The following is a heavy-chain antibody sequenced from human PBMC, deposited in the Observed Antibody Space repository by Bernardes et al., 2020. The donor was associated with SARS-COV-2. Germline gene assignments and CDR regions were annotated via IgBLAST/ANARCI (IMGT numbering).Heavy chain of an antibody. Sequence: GGSLRLSCAASGFTFSSYWMSWVRQAPGKGLEWVANIKEDGSEKNYVDSVKGRFSISRDNSKNTLFLQMNSLRGEDTAVYFCAIGAVAGTESFAFWGQGTLVTVSS. CDR2: IKEDGSEK. CDR3: AIGAVAGTESFAF. D-gene: IGHD6-19*01. V-gene: IGHV3-7*01. J-gene: IGHJ4*02. CDR1: GFTFSSYW.